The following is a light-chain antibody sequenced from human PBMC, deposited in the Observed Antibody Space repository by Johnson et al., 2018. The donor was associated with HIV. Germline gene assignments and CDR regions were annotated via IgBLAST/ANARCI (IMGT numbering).Light chain of an antibody. CDR2: DNN. V-gene: IGLV1-51*01. Sequence: QSVLTQPPSVSAAPGQKVTISCSGSSSNIGNNYVSWYQQVPGTAPKLLIYDNNRRPSGIPDRFSGSKSGTSATLGITGLQTGDEADYYCGTWDSSLSAVFGTGTKVTV. CDR3: GTWDSSLSAV. J-gene: IGLJ1*01. CDR1: SSNIGNNY.